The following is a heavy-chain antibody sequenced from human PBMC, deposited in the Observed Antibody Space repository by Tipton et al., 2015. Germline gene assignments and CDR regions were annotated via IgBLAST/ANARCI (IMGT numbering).Heavy chain of an antibody. CDR1: GYSFTRHW. V-gene: IGHV5-51*01. CDR2: IDPGNSAT. D-gene: IGHD5-12*01. Sequence: VQLVQSGAEVKKPGESLKISCKGSGYSFTRHWIGWVRQMPGKGLEWLGFIDPGNSATRYSPSLQGQVTISVDMSISTAYLQWSSLKASDTAMYYCARGMIYSSWPLNWFDPWGQGTLVTVSS. J-gene: IGHJ5*02. CDR3: ARGMIYSSWPLNWFDP.